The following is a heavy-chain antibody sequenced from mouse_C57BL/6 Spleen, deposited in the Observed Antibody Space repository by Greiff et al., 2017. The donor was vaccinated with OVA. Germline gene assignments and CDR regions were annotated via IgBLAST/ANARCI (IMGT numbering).Heavy chain of an antibody. Sequence: QVQLKQPGAELVMPGASVKLSCKASGYTFTSYWMHWVKQRPGQGLEWIGEIDPSDSYTNYNQKFKGKSTLTVDKSSSTAYMQLSSLTSEDSAVYYCARSSLDLDYWGQGTTLTVSS. V-gene: IGHV1-69*01. CDR3: ARSSLDLDY. CDR1: GYTFTSYW. J-gene: IGHJ2*01. D-gene: IGHD4-1*01. CDR2: IDPSDSYT.